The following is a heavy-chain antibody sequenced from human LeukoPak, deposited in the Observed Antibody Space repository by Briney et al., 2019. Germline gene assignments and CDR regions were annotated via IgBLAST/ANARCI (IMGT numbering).Heavy chain of an antibody. V-gene: IGHV4-39*07. CDR2: INHSGST. D-gene: IGHD3-16*02. J-gene: IGHJ4*02. CDR1: GGSISSSSYY. CDR3: SYDYVWGTYRRPGDY. Sequence: SETLSLTCTVSGGSISSSSYYWGWIRQPPGKGLEWIGEINHSGSTNYNPSLKSRVTISVDTSKNQFSLKLSSVTAADTAVYYCSYDYVWGTYRRPGDYWGQGTLVTVSS.